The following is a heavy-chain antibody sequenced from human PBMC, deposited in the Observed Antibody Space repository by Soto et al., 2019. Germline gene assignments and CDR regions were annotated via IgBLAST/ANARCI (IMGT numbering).Heavy chain of an antibody. V-gene: IGHV4-31*03. CDR1: GGSISSGGYY. J-gene: IGHJ6*02. CDR3: ARVCGGDCHYGMDV. D-gene: IGHD2-21*02. Sequence: QVQLQESGPGLVKPSQTLSLTCTVSGGSISSGGYYWTWIRQHLGKGLEWIGYIYYSGSTYYNPSLKSRVTISVDTSKNQFSLKLSSVTAADTAVYYCARVCGGDCHYGMDVWGQGTTVTVSS. CDR2: IYYSGST.